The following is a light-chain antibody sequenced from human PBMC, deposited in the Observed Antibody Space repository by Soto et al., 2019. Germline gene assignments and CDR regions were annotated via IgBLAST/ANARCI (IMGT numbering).Light chain of an antibody. CDR1: QAVPNN. CDR3: LQVKSYPRT. J-gene: IGKJ4*01. V-gene: IGKV1-9*01. CDR2: EES. Sequence: DIHLTQSPSFLSASVGDRVTITCRPSQAVPNNMAWYQQKPGKPPKLLIYEESTLHSGVPSRFSGRKSGTQFTLTIDSLQPEDFGTYYCLQVKSYPRTFGGGTKVDNK.